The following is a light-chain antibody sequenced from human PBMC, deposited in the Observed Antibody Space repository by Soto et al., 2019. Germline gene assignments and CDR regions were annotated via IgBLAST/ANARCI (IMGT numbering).Light chain of an antibody. CDR3: QQYNTWRSIT. V-gene: IGKV3-15*01. J-gene: IGKJ5*01. CDR2: DTS. Sequence: EIVMTQSPATLSLSPGERATLSCWASQSISSKLAWYQHRPGQAPRLLIYDTSTRAAGIPARLSGSGSGTDFTLTISSLQSEDFAVYYCQQYNTWRSITFGQGTRLETK. CDR1: QSISSK.